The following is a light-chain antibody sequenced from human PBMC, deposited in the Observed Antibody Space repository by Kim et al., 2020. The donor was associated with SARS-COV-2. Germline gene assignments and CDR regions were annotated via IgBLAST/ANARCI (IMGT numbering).Light chain of an antibody. J-gene: IGKJ2*01. V-gene: IGKV1-17*03. CDR1: QDISNV. CDR2: AAS. Sequence: SASVGDRVTSTCRASQDISNVLAWFQQKPGKVPKRLIYAASSLQSGVQSRFSGSGSGTEYSLTISSLQPEDFATYYCLQHKSYPYTLGQGTKLEI. CDR3: LQHKSYPYT.